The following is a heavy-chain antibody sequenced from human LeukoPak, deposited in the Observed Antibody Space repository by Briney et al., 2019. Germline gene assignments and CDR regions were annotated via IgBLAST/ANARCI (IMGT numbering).Heavy chain of an antibody. D-gene: IGHD3-9*01. CDR1: GFTFSSYS. Sequence: GGSLRLSCAASGFTFSSYSMNWVRQAPGKGLEWVSYISSSSSTIYYADSVKGRFTISRDNAKNSLYLQMNSLRAEDTAVYYCARGRGDILTGYSDYWGQGTLVTVSS. CDR2: ISSSSSTI. V-gene: IGHV3-48*01. CDR3: ARGRGDILTGYSDY. J-gene: IGHJ4*02.